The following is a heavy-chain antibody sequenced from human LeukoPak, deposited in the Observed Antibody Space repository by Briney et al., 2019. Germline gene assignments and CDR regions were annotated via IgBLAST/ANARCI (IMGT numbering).Heavy chain of an antibody. J-gene: IGHJ5*02. CDR2: IILIFGTA. V-gene: IGHV1-69*06. CDR1: GGTFSRYA. D-gene: IGHD3-10*01. CDR3: ARGPSGLNWFDP. Sequence: GASVKVSCKASGGTFSRYAISWVLQAPGQGLEWMGGIILIFGTANYAQKFQGRVTITADKSTSTAYMELSSLRSEDTAVYYCARGPSGLNWFDPWGQGTLVTVSS.